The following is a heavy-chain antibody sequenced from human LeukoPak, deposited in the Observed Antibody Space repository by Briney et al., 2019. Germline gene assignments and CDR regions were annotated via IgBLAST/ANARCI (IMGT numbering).Heavy chain of an antibody. CDR3: ARVRVVPAAMYFYYYYYMDV. CDR2: MNPNSGNT. CDR1: GYTFTSYD. V-gene: IGHV1-8*03. J-gene: IGHJ6*03. Sequence: ASVKVSCKASGYTFTSYDINWVRRATGQGLEWMGWMNPNSGNTGYAQKFQGRVTITRNTSISTAYMELSSLRSEDTAVYYCARVRVVPAAMYFYYYYYMDVWGKGTTVTVSS. D-gene: IGHD2-2*01.